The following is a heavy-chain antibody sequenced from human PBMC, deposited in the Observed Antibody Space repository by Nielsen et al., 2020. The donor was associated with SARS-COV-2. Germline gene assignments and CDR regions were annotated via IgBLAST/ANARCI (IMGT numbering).Heavy chain of an antibody. CDR2: INTDSEHP. CDR3: ARGYSYGYEGLDV. V-gene: IGHV7-4-1*02. J-gene: IGHJ6*02. Sequence: WVRQAPGQGLEWMGWINTDSEHPTYAQGFTGRFVFSLDTSVTTAYLQISSLKAEDTAFYYCARGYSYGYEGLDVWGQGTTVTVSS. D-gene: IGHD5-18*01.